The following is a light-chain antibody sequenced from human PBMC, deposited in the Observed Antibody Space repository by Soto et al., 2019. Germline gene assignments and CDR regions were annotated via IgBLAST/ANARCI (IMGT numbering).Light chain of an antibody. Sequence: QSALTQPASVSGSPGQSITISCTGSSSDIGSYDYVSWYQQHPGKAPKLLIYGVTNRPSGVSNRISSSKSGSTASLTISGLQADDEAVYYCSSYTTTATLGVFGTGTKLTVL. CDR1: SSDIGSYDY. V-gene: IGLV2-14*03. CDR3: SSYTTTATLGV. CDR2: GVT. J-gene: IGLJ1*01.